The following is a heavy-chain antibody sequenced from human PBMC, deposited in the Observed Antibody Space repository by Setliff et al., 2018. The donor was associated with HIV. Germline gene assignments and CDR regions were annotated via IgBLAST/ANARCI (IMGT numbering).Heavy chain of an antibody. CDR2: INHSGST. CDR3: AREWSYGAFDTFDV. Sequence: SETLSLTCSVSADSITNTLYYWSWIRQPPGKGLEWIGEINHSGSTNYNPSLKTRVTIMVDTSKNQFSLKLGSVTAADTAVYYCAREWSYGAFDTFDVWGQGTMVTVSS. CDR1: ADSITNTLYY. D-gene: IGHD5-18*01. V-gene: IGHV4-34*01. J-gene: IGHJ3*01.